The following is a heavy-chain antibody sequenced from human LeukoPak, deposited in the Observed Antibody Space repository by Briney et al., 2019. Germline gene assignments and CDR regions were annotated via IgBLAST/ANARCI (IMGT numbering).Heavy chain of an antibody. Sequence: ASVTVSCTASGYTFTGYYMHWVRQAPGQGLEWMGGIIPIFGTANYAQKFQGRVTITADKSTSTAYMELSSLRSEDTAVYYCAGGLLSGSYLPWGQGTLVTVSS. CDR2: IIPIFGTA. CDR3: AGGLLSGSYLP. D-gene: IGHD1-26*01. V-gene: IGHV1-69*06. CDR1: GYTFTGYY. J-gene: IGHJ4*02.